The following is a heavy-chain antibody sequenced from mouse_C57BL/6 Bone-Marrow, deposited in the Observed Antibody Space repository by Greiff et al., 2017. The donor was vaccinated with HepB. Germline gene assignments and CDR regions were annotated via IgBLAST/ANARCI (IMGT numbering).Heavy chain of an antibody. CDR3: ARSITFDV. Sequence: DVHLVESGGGLVKPGGSLKLSCAASGFTFSSYTMSWVRQTPEKRLEWVATISGGGGNTYYPDSVTGRFTISRDNAKNTLYLQMSSLRSEDTALYYCARSITFDVWGTGTTVTVSS. CDR1: GFTFSSYT. CDR2: ISGGGGNT. V-gene: IGHV5-9*01. J-gene: IGHJ1*03. D-gene: IGHD1-1*01.